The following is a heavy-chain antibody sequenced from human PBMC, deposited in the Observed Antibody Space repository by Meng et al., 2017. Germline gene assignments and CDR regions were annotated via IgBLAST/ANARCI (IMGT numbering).Heavy chain of an antibody. J-gene: IGHJ5*02. V-gene: IGHV4-31*01. CDR3: ARVVGKLGIAAATRFDP. CDR1: GGSISSGGYY. D-gene: IGHD6-13*01. Sequence: QGQLQEASPGLVKPSQTLSLTCTVSGGSISSGGYYWSWIRQHPGKGLEWIGYIYYSGSTYYNPSLKSLVTISVDTSKNQFSLKLSSVTAADTAVYYCARVVGKLGIAAATRFDPWGQGTLVTVSS. CDR2: IYYSGST.